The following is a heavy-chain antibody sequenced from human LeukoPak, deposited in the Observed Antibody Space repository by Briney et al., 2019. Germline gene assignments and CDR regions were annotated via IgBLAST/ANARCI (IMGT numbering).Heavy chain of an antibody. Sequence: SETLSLTCTVSGGSISSYYWSWIRQPPGKGLEWIGYIYYSGSTNYNPSLKSRVTISVDTPKNQFSLKLSSVTAADTAMYYCARDGGSDQYYFDNWGQGTLVTVSS. CDR1: GGSISSYY. D-gene: IGHD6-19*01. V-gene: IGHV4-59*12. CDR3: ARDGGSDQYYFDN. J-gene: IGHJ4*02. CDR2: IYYSGST.